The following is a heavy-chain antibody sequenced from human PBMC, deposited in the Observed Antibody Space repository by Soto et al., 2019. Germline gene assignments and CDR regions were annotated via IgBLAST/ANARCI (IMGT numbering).Heavy chain of an antibody. CDR3: ARVSRFSYGPFFDF. CDR2: IDWEDDK. V-gene: IGHV2-70*12. J-gene: IGHJ4*02. CDR1: VVSLNSSEVF. Sequence: TESLRLTLEFSVVSLNSSEVFVGWIRHPPGKALEWLALIDWEDDKYFTTSLRTRLSISKVTSKSQVILTLTNLDPTDTGIYYCARVSRFSYGPFFDFWGQGVPVTVPS. D-gene: IGHD5-18*01.